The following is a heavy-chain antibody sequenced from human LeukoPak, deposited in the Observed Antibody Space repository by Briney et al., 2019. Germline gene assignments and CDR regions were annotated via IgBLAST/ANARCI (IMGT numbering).Heavy chain of an antibody. Sequence: SQTLSLTCAVSGGSISSGGYSWSWIRQPPGTGLEWIGYIYHSGSTYYNPSLKSRVTISVDRSKNQFSLKLSSVTAADTAVYYRARGSSGGSNYFDYWGQGTLVTVSS. CDR3: ARGSSGGSNYFDY. J-gene: IGHJ4*02. CDR1: GGSISSGGYS. V-gene: IGHV4-30-2*01. D-gene: IGHD3-10*01. CDR2: IYHSGST.